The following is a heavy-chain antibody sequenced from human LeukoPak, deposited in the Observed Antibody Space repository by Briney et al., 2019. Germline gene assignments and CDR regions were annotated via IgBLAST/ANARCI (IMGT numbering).Heavy chain of an antibody. CDR1: GGSVSSGSYY. D-gene: IGHD2-15*01. Sequence: SETLSLTCTVSGGSVSSGSYYWSWIRQPPGKGLEWIGEINHSGSTNYNPSLKSRVTISVDTSKNQFSLKLSSVTAADTAVYYCARDGGVCSGGTCFLGYFDYWGQGTLVTVSS. CDR2: INHSGST. CDR3: ARDGGVCSGGTCFLGYFDY. J-gene: IGHJ4*02. V-gene: IGHV4-39*07.